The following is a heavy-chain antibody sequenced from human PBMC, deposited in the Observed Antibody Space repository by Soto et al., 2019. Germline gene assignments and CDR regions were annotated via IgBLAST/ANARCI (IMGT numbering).Heavy chain of an antibody. CDR3: ARGGVRGYSGYDSTHYFDY. CDR2: IYHSGST. D-gene: IGHD5-12*01. CDR1: GGSISSGGYS. Sequence: SETLSLTCAVSGGSISSGGYSWSWIRQPPGKGLEWIGYIYHSGSTYYNPSLKSRVTISVDRSKDQFSLKLSSVTAADTAVYYCARGGVRGYSGYDSTHYFDYWGQGTLVTVSS. V-gene: IGHV4-30-2*01. J-gene: IGHJ4*02.